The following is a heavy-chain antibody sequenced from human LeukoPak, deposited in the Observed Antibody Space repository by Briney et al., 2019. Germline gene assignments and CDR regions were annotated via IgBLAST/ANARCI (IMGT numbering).Heavy chain of an antibody. CDR3: ARDKTHIAAAGGLDP. Sequence: NSSETLSLTCTVSGGSISSYYWSWIRQPPGKGLEWIGYIYYSGSTNYNPSLKSRVTMSVDTSKNQFSLKLSSVTAADTAVYYCARDKTHIAAAGGLDPWGQGTLVTVSS. CDR1: GGSISSYY. CDR2: IYYSGST. D-gene: IGHD6-13*01. J-gene: IGHJ5*02. V-gene: IGHV4-59*12.